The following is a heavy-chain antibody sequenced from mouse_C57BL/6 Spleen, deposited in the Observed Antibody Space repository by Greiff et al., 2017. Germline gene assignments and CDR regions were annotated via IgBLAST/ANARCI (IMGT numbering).Heavy chain of an antibody. J-gene: IGHJ3*01. CDR1: GYTFTSYW. D-gene: IGHD4-1*01. CDR2: IDPSDSYT. CDR3: ARESFLTPGSWLAY. V-gene: IGHV1-50*01. Sequence: QVQLQQPGAELVKPGASVKLSCKASGYTFTSYWMQWVKQRPGQGLEWIGEIDPSDSYTNYNQKFKGKATLTVDTSSSTAYMQLSSLTSEDSAVYYCARESFLTPGSWLAYWGQGTLVTVSA.